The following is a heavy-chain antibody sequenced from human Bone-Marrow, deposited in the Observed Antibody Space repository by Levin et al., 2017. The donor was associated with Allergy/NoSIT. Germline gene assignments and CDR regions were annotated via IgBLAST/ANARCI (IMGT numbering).Heavy chain of an antibody. V-gene: IGHV3-53*01. CDR3: TGGPSGVRG. CDR1: GFTVSNNY. D-gene: IGHD3-16*01. Sequence: GESLKISCAVSGFTVSNNYMSWARQAPGAGLEWVSLIYSVGTTYYADSVKGRFTISRDNSRNTLYLQMNSLRAEDTAVYYCTGGPSGVRGWGQGTLVTVSS. J-gene: IGHJ4*02. CDR2: IYSVGTT.